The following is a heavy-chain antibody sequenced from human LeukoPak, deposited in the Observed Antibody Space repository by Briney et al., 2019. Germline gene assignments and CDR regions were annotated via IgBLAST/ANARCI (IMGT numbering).Heavy chain of an antibody. CDR2: IYYSGST. Sequence: PSETLSLTCTVSGGSISSYYWSWIRQPPGKGLEWIGYIYYSGSTNYNPSLKSRVTISVDTSKNHFSLKLSSVTAADTAVYYCARVHSSSCYYFDYWGQGTLVT. V-gene: IGHV4-59*01. CDR1: GGSISSYY. D-gene: IGHD6-13*01. J-gene: IGHJ4*02. CDR3: ARVHSSSCYYFDY.